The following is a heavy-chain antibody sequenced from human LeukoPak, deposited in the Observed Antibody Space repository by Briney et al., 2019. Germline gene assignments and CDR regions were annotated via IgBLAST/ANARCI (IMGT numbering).Heavy chain of an antibody. CDR3: ARTTVDYYDSSGYYSY. V-gene: IGHV1-18*01. Sequence: ASVKVSCKASGYTFTSYGISWVRQAPGQGLEWMGWISAYNGNTNYAQKLQGRVTMTTDTSTSTAYMELRSLRSDVTAVYYCARTTVDYYDSSGYYSYWGQGTLVTVSS. CDR1: GYTFTSYG. D-gene: IGHD3-22*01. CDR2: ISAYNGNT. J-gene: IGHJ4*02.